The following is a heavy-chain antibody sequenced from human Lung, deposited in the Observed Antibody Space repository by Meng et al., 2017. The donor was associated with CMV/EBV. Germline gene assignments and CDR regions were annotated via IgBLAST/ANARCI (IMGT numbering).Heavy chain of an antibody. D-gene: IGHD3-10*01. CDR3: ARSSYFDY. CDR1: GYIFTSHW. Sequence: LKISCKASGYIFTSHWIGWVRQMPGKGLEWMGIIYPGDSDTRYSPSFEGQVIIPADKSISTAYLQWSSLKASDTAVYYCARSSYFDYWGQGTLVTVSS. CDR2: IYPGDSDT. J-gene: IGHJ4*02. V-gene: IGHV5-51*01.